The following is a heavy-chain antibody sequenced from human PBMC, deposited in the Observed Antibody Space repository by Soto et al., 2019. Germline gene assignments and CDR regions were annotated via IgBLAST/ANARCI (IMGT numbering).Heavy chain of an antibody. D-gene: IGHD2-21*02. CDR2: IYYSGST. J-gene: IGHJ3*02. CDR1: GGSISSGDYY. CDR3: ARAYCGGDCYYTVGGAFDI. Sequence: QVQLQESGSGLVKPSQTLSLTCTVSGGSISSGDYYWSWIRQPPGKGLEWIGYIYYSGSTYYNPSLKSRVTISVDTSKNQFSLKLSSVTAADTAVYYCARAYCGGDCYYTVGGAFDIWGQGTMVTVSS. V-gene: IGHV4-30-4*01.